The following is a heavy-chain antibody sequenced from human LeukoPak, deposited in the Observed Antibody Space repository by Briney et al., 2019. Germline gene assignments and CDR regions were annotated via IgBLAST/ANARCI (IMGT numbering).Heavy chain of an antibody. CDR2: VYYSGST. V-gene: IGHV4-59*11. Sequence: PSETLSLTCTVSGGSISNHYWSWIRQPPGKRLEWIGYVYYSGSTTFNPSLKSRLTISVDTSKNQFSLKLNSVTAADTAVYYCARMRDWFDPWGQGTLVTVSS. CDR1: GGSISNHY. CDR3: ARMRDWFDP. J-gene: IGHJ5*02.